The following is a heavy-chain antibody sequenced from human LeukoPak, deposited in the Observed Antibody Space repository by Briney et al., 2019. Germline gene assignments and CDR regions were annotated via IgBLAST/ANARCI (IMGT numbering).Heavy chain of an antibody. CDR1: GGTFSSYA. J-gene: IGHJ5*02. CDR3: ARNRITMIVGNNWFDP. V-gene: IGHV1-69*05. Sequence: SVKVSCKASGGTFSSYAISWVRQAPGQGLEWMGGIIPIFGTANYAQKFQGRVTITTDESTSTAYMELSSLRSEDTAAYYCARNRITMIVGNNWFDPWGQGTLVTVSS. CDR2: IIPIFGTA. D-gene: IGHD3-22*01.